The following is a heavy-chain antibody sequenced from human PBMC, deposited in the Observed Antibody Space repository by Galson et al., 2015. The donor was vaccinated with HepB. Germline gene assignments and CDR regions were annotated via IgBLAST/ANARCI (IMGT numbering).Heavy chain of an antibody. Sequence: SVKVSCKASGGTFSSYAISWVRQAPGQGLEWMGGIIPIFGTANYAQEFQGRVTITADESTSTAYMELSSLRSEDTAVYYCASGPYCSSTSCYRGGYYYYMDVWGRGTTVTVSS. CDR1: GGTFSSYA. D-gene: IGHD2-2*01. V-gene: IGHV1-69*13. CDR3: ASGPYCSSTSCYRGGYYYYMDV. CDR2: IIPIFGTA. J-gene: IGHJ6*03.